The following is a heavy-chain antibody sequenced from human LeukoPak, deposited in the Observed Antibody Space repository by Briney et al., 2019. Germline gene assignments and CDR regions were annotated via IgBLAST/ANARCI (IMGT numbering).Heavy chain of an antibody. CDR3: AKPLTAVAGRETDY. CDR1: GFTFSSYS. CDR2: ISSSSSYI. V-gene: IGHV3-21*01. Sequence: GGSLRLSCAASGFTFSSYSMNWVRQAPGKGLEWVSSISSSSSYIYYADSVKGRFTISRDNAKNSLYLQMNSLRAEDTAVYYCAKPLTAVAGRETDYWGQGTLVTVSS. J-gene: IGHJ4*02. D-gene: IGHD6-19*01.